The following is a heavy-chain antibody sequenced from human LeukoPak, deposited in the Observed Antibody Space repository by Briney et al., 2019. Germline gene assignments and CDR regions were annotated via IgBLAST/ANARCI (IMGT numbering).Heavy chain of an antibody. CDR2: ISGSGGSA. D-gene: IGHD2-8*02. Sequence: GGSLRLSCAASGFTFSSYGMSWVRQAPGKGLEWVSAISGSGGSAYYADSVKGRFTISRDNSKNTLYLQMNSLRAEDTAVYYCAKSNDWSGMYYFDYWGQGTLVTVSS. V-gene: IGHV3-23*01. CDR1: GFTFSSYG. CDR3: AKSNDWSGMYYFDY. J-gene: IGHJ4*02.